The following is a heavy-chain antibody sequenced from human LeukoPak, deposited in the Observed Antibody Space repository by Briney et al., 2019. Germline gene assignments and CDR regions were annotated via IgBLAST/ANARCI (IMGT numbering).Heavy chain of an antibody. Sequence: GGSLRLSCAASGFTFSSYAMSWVRQAPGKGLKWVSTINDNGDGTYYADSVKGRFTISRDNSKNTLYLQMNSLRADDAAVYYCANSIRFYCSGGSCSGDGFDYWGQGTLVIVSS. V-gene: IGHV3-23*01. CDR3: ANSIRFYCSGGSCSGDGFDY. CDR2: INDNGDGT. CDR1: GFTFSSYA. J-gene: IGHJ4*02. D-gene: IGHD2-15*01.